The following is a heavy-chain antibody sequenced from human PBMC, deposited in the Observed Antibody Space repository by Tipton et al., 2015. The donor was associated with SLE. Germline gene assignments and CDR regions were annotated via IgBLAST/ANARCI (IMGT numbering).Heavy chain of an antibody. D-gene: IGHD3-22*01. J-gene: IGHJ4*02. CDR1: GVSISSSS. Sequence: LRLSCTVSGVSISSSSWSWIRQPPGRGLEWIGYIHYSGNTNYNPSLRSRVTISGDTSKNQLSLKLTSVTAADTAVYYCARGDGSPDPFYFDYWGQGTLVTVSS. V-gene: IGHV4-59*01. CDR3: ARGDGSPDPFYFDY. CDR2: IHYSGNT.